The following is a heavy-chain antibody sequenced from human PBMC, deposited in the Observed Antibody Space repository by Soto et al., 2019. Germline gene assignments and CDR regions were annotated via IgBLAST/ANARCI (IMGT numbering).Heavy chain of an antibody. Sequence: GGSLRLSCAASGFSFNSYWMHWVRQAPGKGLVWVSRISRDGSDTNYADSVKDRFTVSRDNAKNTLYLQMNSLRAEDTAVYYCARGFAVTATNPFDPWGQGTLVTVSS. CDR1: GFSFNSYW. D-gene: IGHD1-26*01. J-gene: IGHJ5*02. CDR2: ISRDGSDT. CDR3: ARGFAVTATNPFDP. V-gene: IGHV3-74*01.